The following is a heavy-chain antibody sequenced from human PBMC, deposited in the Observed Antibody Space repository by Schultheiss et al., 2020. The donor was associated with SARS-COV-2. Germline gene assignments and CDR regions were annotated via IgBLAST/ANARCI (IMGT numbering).Heavy chain of an antibody. D-gene: IGHD6-13*01. V-gene: IGHV3-53*01. J-gene: IGHJ6*03. CDR3: ARGLYSSSWHDAWLDV. Sequence: GESLKISCAASGFTFSSYSMNWVRQAPGKGLEWVSVIYSDGSTYYADSVKGRFTISRDTSKNTLHLQMNSLRVDDTALYYCARGLYSSSWHDAWLDVWGKGTRVT. CDR2: IYSDGST. CDR1: GFTFSSYS.